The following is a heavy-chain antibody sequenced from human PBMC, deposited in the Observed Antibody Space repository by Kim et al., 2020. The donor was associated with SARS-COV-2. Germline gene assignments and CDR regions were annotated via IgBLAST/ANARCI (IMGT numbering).Heavy chain of an antibody. CDR2: IDTDTGTP. CDR3: ARGTYIRGYDYVSWFDP. J-gene: IGHJ5*02. Sequence: ASVKVSCKASGYTFTSRVINWLRQAPGQGLEWMGWIDTDTGTPYAQGFTGRFVFSLDTSVTTAYLQISSLKAEDTAVYFCARGTYIRGYDYVSWFDPWGRRTLVTVSS. CDR1: GYTFTSRV. D-gene: IGHD3-22*01. V-gene: IGHV7-4-1*02.